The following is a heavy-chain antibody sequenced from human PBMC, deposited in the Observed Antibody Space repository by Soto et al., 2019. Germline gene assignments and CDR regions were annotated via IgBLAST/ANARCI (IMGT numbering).Heavy chain of an antibody. V-gene: IGHV3-74*01. J-gene: IGHJ6*02. CDR1: GFTFSSYW. D-gene: IGHD6-19*01. CDR3: ARDRLEQWLGHYYYYAMDV. Sequence: GGSLRLSCAASGFTFSSYWMHWVRQAPGKGLVWVSRINSDGSSTSYADSVKGRFTISRDNAKNTLYLQMNSLRAEDTAVYYCARDRLEQWLGHYYYYAMDVWGQGTTVTVSS. CDR2: INSDGSST.